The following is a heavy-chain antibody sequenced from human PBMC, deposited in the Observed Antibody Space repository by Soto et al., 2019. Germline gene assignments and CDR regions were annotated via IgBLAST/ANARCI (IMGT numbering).Heavy chain of an antibody. CDR1: GFTFDDYA. J-gene: IGHJ4*02. D-gene: IGHD6-19*01. V-gene: IGHV3-9*01. CDR2: ISWNSASI. CDR3: AKDKTSSGWYIDY. Sequence: ESGGGLVQPGRSLRLSCAASGFTFDDYAMHWVRQIPGKGLEWVSGISWNSASIAYADSVKGRFTISRDNAKNSLYLQMNSLRAEDTALYYCAKDKTSSGWYIDYWGQGTLVTVSS.